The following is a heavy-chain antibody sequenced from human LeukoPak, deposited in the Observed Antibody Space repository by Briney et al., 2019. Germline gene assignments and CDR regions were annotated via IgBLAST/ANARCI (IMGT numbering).Heavy chain of an antibody. Sequence: KXXCXGSGYSFTTYWXGWLRQMPXKXXEWMGTIYPGDSDTRYSPSFQGQVTISADKSISTAYLQWSSLKASDSAMYYCARLKAYGDYEFQYWGQGTLVTV. CDR2: IYPGDSDT. D-gene: IGHD4-17*01. CDR3: ARLKAYGDYEFQY. J-gene: IGHJ1*01. CDR1: GYSFTTYW. V-gene: IGHV5-51*01.